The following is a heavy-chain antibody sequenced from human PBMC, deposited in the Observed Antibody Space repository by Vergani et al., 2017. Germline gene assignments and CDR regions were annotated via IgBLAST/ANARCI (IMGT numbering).Heavy chain of an antibody. D-gene: IGHD3-10*01. V-gene: IGHV1-2*02. CDR2: INPNSGGT. Sequence: QVQLVQSGAEVKKPGASVKVSCKASGYTFTGYYMHWVRQAPGQGLEWMGWINPNSGGTNYAQKFQGRVTMTRDTSISTAYMELSSVTAADTAVYYCARGRWFGEPMHYWGQGTLVTVSS. J-gene: IGHJ4*02. CDR1: GYTFTGYY. CDR3: ARGRWFGEPMHY.